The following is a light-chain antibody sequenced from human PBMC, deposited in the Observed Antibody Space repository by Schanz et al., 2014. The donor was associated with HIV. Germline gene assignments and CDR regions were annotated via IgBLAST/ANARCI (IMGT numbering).Light chain of an antibody. Sequence: SALTQPPSVSGSPGQSVTISCTGSGGDVEGYALVSWYQQHPGKAPRLLIHDVSRRPSGVPDRFSGSKSGNTAFLTISGLQADDEADYFCCSFAGAYYSIRFGGGTKLTVL. J-gene: IGLJ2*01. CDR3: CSFAGAYYSIR. CDR2: DVS. CDR1: GGDVEGYAL. V-gene: IGLV2-11*01.